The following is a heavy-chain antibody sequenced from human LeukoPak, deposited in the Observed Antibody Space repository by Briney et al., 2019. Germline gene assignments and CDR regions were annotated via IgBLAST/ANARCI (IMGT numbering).Heavy chain of an antibody. D-gene: IGHD3-10*01. V-gene: IGHV4-39*01. Sequence: PSETLSLTCTVSGGSISSSSXYWGXIRQPXGKGLEWIGSIYYSGSTYYNPSLKSRVTISVATSKNQFPLKLSSVTAADKAVYYCARRKNYYGSGSDFDYWGQGTLVTVSS. CDR1: GGSISSSSXY. J-gene: IGHJ4*02. CDR2: IYYSGST. CDR3: ARRKNYYGSGSDFDY.